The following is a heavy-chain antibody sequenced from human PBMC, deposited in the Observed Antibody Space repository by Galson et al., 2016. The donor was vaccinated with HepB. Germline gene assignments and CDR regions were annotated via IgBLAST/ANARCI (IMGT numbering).Heavy chain of an antibody. Sequence: SLRLSCEASGFTFRSYDMSWVRQSTGKGLEWVAAIGTLHDSFFPDSLQGRFSISRENVKNSLYLQLNRLRAGDTAVYYCARIARGSSYTLGYFDLWGQGSLVTVSS. D-gene: IGHD6-13*01. V-gene: IGHV3-13*04. CDR2: IGTLHDS. CDR3: ARIARGSSYTLGYFDL. J-gene: IGHJ5*02. CDR1: GFTFRSYD.